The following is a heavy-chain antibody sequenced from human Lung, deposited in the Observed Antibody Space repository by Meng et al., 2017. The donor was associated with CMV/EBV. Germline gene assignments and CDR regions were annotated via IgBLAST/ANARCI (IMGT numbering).Heavy chain of an antibody. D-gene: IGHD3-16*01. J-gene: IGHJ2*01. Sequence: QCGAEVEKPWASVKVSFKVSGYIFTDSPIHWVRTAPGQGLEWMGWMNPKSGGANYAQKFQGRVTMTRDTSISTAYMELSRLRSDDTAVYYCAREGLVGDLRYFDLWGRGTLVTVSS. V-gene: IGHV1-2*02. CDR2: MNPKSGGA. CDR3: AREGLVGDLRYFDL. CDR1: GYIFTDSP.